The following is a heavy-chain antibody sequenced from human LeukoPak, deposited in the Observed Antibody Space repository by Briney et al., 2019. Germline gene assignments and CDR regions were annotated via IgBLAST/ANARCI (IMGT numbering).Heavy chain of an antibody. V-gene: IGHV4-31*03. CDR2: IFDGGNT. CDR3: ARDRKGWIQLDY. Sequence: SETLSLTCTVSGGSISSGGYYWSWIRQHPGKGLERIGYIFDGGNTYYNPSRKSRVTIPVDTSKNQVSLNLTSVTAADTAVFYCARDRKGWIQLDYWGQGTLVTVSS. CDR1: GGSISSGGYY. J-gene: IGHJ4*02. D-gene: IGHD5-18*01.